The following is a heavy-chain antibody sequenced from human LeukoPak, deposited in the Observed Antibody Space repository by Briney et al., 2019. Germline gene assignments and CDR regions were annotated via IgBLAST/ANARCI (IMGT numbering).Heavy chain of an antibody. Sequence: QTGGSLRLSCAASGFTFDDYAMHWVRQAPGKGLEWVSGISWNSGSIGYADSVKGRFTISRDNAKNSLYLQMNSLRAEDTAVYYCARGSRRPWELLLVDYWGQGTLVTVSS. D-gene: IGHD1-26*01. J-gene: IGHJ4*02. CDR2: ISWNSGSI. CDR3: ARGSRRPWELLLVDY. CDR1: GFTFDDYA. V-gene: IGHV3-9*01.